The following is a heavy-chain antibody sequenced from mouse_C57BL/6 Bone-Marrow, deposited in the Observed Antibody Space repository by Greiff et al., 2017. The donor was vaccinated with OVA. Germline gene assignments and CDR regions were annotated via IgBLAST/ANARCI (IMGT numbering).Heavy chain of an antibody. J-gene: IGHJ3*01. D-gene: IGHD1-1*01. Sequence: VQLQQSDAELVKPGASVKISCKVSGYTFTDHTIHWMKQRPEQGLEWIGYIYPRDGSTKYNEKFKGKATLTADKSSSTDYMQLNSLTSEDSAVYFCAREEYDGSSFPWFAYWGQGTLVTVSA. CDR3: AREEYDGSSFPWFAY. CDR1: GYTFTDHT. V-gene: IGHV1-78*01. CDR2: IYPRDGST.